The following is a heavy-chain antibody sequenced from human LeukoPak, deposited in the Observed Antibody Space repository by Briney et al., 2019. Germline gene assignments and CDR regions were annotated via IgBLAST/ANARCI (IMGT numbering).Heavy chain of an antibody. V-gene: IGHV5-51*01. D-gene: IGHD5-12*01. Sequence: GESLKISCKGSGYSFTSYWIGWVRQMPGKGLEWMGIIYPGDSDTRYSPSFQGQVTISADKSINTAYLQWSSLKASDTAMYYCARRRGGVVVATTDFDYWGQGTLVTVSS. CDR2: IYPGDSDT. J-gene: IGHJ4*02. CDR3: ARRRGGVVVATTDFDY. CDR1: GYSFTSYW.